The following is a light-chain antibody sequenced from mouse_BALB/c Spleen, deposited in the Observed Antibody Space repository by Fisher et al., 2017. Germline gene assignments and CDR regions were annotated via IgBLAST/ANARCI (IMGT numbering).Light chain of an antibody. CDR1: SSVSY. J-gene: IGKJ5*01. Sequence: IVMTQSPAIMSASPGEKVTMTCSASSSVSYMHWYQQKSGTSPKRWIYDTSKLASGVPARFSGSGSGTSYSLTISSMEAEDAATYYCQQGSSIPRITFGAGTKLELK. V-gene: IGKV4-59*01. CDR2: DTS. CDR3: QQGSSIPRIT.